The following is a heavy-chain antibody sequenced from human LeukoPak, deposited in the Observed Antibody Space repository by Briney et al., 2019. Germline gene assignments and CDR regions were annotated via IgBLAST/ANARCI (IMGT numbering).Heavy chain of an antibody. V-gene: IGHV4-59*08. CDR1: GGSISSYY. CDR3: ARTDNYDSSGPFDY. Sequence: SETLSLTCTVSGGSISSYYWSWLRQPPGKGLEWIGYIYYSGSTNYNPSLKSRVTISVDTSKNQFSLKLSSVTAADTAVYYCARTDNYDSSGPFDYWGQGTLVTVSS. J-gene: IGHJ4*02. D-gene: IGHD3-22*01. CDR2: IYYSGST.